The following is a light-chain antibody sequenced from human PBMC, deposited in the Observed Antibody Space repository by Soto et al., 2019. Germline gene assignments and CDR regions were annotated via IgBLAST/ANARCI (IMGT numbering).Light chain of an antibody. CDR3: CSYAGTSTLA. Sequence: QSALTQPASVSGSPGQSITISCTGTSSDVGSFNLVSWYQQHPDKAPKLMIYEVNKRPSGVSNRFSGSKSGNTASLTISGLQAEDEADYYCCSYAGTSTLAFGGGTKVTVL. J-gene: IGLJ3*02. CDR2: EVN. V-gene: IGLV2-23*02. CDR1: SSDVGSFNL.